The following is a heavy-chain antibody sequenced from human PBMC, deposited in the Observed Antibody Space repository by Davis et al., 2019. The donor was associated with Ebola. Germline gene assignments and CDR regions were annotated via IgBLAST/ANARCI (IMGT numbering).Heavy chain of an antibody. J-gene: IGHJ3*02. V-gene: IGHV3-30-3*01. CDR1: GFTFSSYA. CDR3: MTTLFDAFDS. Sequence: GESLKISCAASGFTFSSYAMHWVRQAPGKGLEWVAVISYDGSNKYYADSVKGRFTISRDNSKNTLYLQMNSLRAEDTAVYYCMTTLFDAFDSWGQGTMVTVSS. CDR2: ISYDGSNK. D-gene: IGHD4-17*01.